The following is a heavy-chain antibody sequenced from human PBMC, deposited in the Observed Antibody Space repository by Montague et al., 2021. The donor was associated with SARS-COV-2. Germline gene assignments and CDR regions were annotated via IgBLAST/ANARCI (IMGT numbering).Heavy chain of an antibody. CDR1: GFKFNDYY. CDR2: MSASTSFT. V-gene: IGHV3-11*05. J-gene: IGHJ4*02. CDR3: ARGKSARDLEF. Sequence: SLRLSCAASGFKFNDYYMSWIRETPGKGLEWVSYMSASTSFTKYGESVKGRFSISRDNARNSVFLQMNNLRVDDTAVYYCARGKSARDLEFWGQGTLVTVSS. D-gene: IGHD3-10*01.